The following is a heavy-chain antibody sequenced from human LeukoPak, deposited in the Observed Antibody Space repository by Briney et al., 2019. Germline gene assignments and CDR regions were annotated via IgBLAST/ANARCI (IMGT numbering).Heavy chain of an antibody. CDR1: GSTFSSYS. Sequence: GGSLRLSCAASGSTFSSYSMNWVRQAAGKGLEWVSYIRRSSSTIYYADCMKGRFTISMYNAKNSLYLKMNSLRAEDTALYHCARSQNVLLWFGDPRGAFDIWGQGTMVTVSS. V-gene: IGHV3-48*04. CDR2: IRRSSSTI. D-gene: IGHD3-10*01. J-gene: IGHJ3*02. CDR3: ARSQNVLLWFGDPRGAFDI.